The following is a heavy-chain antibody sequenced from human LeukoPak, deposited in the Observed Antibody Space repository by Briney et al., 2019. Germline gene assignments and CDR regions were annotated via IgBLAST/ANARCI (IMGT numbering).Heavy chain of an antibody. CDR1: GASISTTGYY. V-gene: IGHV4-39*07. J-gene: IGHJ5*02. CDR3: ARADTRAGTGTNCFDP. Sequence: SETLSLTCTVSGASISTTGYYWVWIRQPPGKGLEWLGSIYNSGRTYYNPYLKSRVTISVDTSKNQLSLKLNSVPAADTAVYYCARADTRAGTGTNCFDPWGQGTLVTVSS. CDR2: IYNSGRT. D-gene: IGHD1/OR15-1a*01.